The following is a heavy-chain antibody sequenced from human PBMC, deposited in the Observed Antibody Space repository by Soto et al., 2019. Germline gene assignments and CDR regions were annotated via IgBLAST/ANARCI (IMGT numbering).Heavy chain of an antibody. Sequence: SETLSLTCGVSGGTVASSHWWSWVRQSPGRGLEWIGNVYHTGETNFNPSLQSRVTFSVDKSNNQFSLRLTSVTAADTAVYFCARGIVPAGGNNYLDQWGPGXLVTVSS. CDR3: ARGIVPAGGNNYLDQ. J-gene: IGHJ4*01. V-gene: IGHV4-4*02. CDR2: VYHTGET. D-gene: IGHD3-16*01. CDR1: GGTVASSHW.